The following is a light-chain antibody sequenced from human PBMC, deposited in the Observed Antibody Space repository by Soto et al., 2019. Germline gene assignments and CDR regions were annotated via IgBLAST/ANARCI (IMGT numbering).Light chain of an antibody. V-gene: IGLV1-40*01. CDR3: QSYDSSLSGWV. CDR2: GNS. CDR1: SSNIGAGYD. Sequence: QSVLTQPPSVSGAPGHRVTISFTGSSSNIGAGYDVHWYQQLPGTAPKLLIYGNSHRPSGVHDRFSGSKSGTSASLAITGLQDEDEADYYCQSYDSSLSGWVFGGGTKLPVL. J-gene: IGLJ3*02.